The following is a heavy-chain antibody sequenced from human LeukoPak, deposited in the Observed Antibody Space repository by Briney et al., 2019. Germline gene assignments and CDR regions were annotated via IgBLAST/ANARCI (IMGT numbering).Heavy chain of an antibody. CDR3: ARVHYYGSGNYFDY. J-gene: IGHJ4*02. D-gene: IGHD3-10*01. CDR1: GYTFTSYA. CDR2: INTGKGNT. V-gene: IGHV1-3*04. Sequence: ASVKVSCKASGYTFTSYAMHWVRQAPGQRPEWMGWINTGKGNTKYSQKFQGRVTITRDPSASTAYMELRSLRSEDTAVYYCARVHYYGSGNYFDYWGQGSLVTVSS.